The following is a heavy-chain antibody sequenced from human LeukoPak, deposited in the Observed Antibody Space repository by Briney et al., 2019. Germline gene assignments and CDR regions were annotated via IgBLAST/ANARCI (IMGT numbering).Heavy chain of an antibody. CDR1: GFTFSSYS. Sequence: PGGSLRLSCAASGFTFSSYSMNWVRQAPGKGLEWVSSISSSSSYIYYADSVKGRFTISRDNAKNSLYLQMNSLRAEDTAVYYCARGEEYYYDSSGGDYWGQGTLVTVSS. V-gene: IGHV3-21*01. D-gene: IGHD3-22*01. J-gene: IGHJ4*02. CDR2: ISSSSSYI. CDR3: ARGEEYYYDSSGGDY.